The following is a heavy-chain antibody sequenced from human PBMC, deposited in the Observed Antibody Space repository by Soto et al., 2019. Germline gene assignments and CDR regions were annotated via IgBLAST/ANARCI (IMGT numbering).Heavy chain of an antibody. Sequence: EVQLVESGGGLVQPGGSLRLSCEASGFTFSTFWMHWVRQAPGKGLVWVSRINSDGSSTNYADSVKGRVTISRDNAKNTVYLQLNRLRPEDRAVYYCARDFEYWGQGTLVTVSS. CDR1: GFTFSTFW. J-gene: IGHJ4*02. CDR3: ARDFEY. V-gene: IGHV3-74*01. CDR2: INSDGSST.